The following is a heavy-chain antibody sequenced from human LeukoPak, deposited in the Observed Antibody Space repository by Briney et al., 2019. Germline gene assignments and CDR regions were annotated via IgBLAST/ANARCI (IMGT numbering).Heavy chain of an antibody. V-gene: IGHV3-48*03. Sequence: GGSLRLSCAASGFTFSSYEMNWVRQAPGKWLEWVSYISSSGSTIYYADSVKGRFTISRDNAKNSLYLQMNSLRAEDTAVYYCTRDLPANRGSSWYQYYYYYYMDVWGKGTTVTISS. CDR2: ISSSGSTI. CDR1: GFTFSSYE. CDR3: TRDLPANRGSSWYQYYYYYYMDV. J-gene: IGHJ6*03. D-gene: IGHD6-13*01.